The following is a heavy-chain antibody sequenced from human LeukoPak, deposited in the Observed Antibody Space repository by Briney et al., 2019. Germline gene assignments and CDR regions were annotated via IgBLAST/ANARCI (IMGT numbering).Heavy chain of an antibody. Sequence: PSETLSLTCIVSGGSISSYYWSWIRQPPGKGLEWIGYIYYSGSTNYNPSLKSRVTISVDTSKNQFSLKLSSVTAADTAVYYCARDRYYDSRNAFDIWGQGTMVTVSS. D-gene: IGHD3-22*01. CDR3: ARDRYYDSRNAFDI. CDR1: GGSISSYY. J-gene: IGHJ3*02. V-gene: IGHV4-59*01. CDR2: IYYSGST.